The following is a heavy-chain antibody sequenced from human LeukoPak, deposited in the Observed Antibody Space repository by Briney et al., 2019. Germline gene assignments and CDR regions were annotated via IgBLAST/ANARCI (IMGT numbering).Heavy chain of an antibody. J-gene: IGHJ3*02. CDR1: GGTFSSYA. Sequence: ASVKVSCKASGGTFSSYAISWVRQAPGQGLEWMGCISSYNGNTNYAQKLQGRVTMPTDTSTGTAYMELRSLRSDDTAVYYCARRVAVARRDAFDIWGQGTMVTVSS. CDR3: ARRVAVARRDAFDI. V-gene: IGHV1-18*01. D-gene: IGHD6-19*01. CDR2: ISSYNGNT.